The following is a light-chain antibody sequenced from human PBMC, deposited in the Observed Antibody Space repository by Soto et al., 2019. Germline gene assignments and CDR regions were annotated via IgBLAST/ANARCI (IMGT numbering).Light chain of an antibody. CDR3: QQYYRTPLT. J-gene: IGKJ4*01. CDR1: QSLLYSAQKKDY. V-gene: IGKV4-1*01. CDR2: WAS. Sequence: DIVMTQSPDSLAVSLGERATINCKSSQSLLYSAQKKDYLAWYQQKPGQPPHLLINWASSRESGVPDRFSGSGSGTDFTLTIRSLQAEDVAIYYCQQYYRTPLTFGGGTKVEIK.